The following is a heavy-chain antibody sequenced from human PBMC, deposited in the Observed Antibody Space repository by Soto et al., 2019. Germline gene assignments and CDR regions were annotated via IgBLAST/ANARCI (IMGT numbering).Heavy chain of an antibody. CDR2: TYYRSKWYN. CDR1: GDSVSSNTAA. CDR3: ARYYYDSSADYTYFFDY. D-gene: IGHD3-22*01. Sequence: QTLSLTCAISGDSVSSNTAAWNWIRQSPSRGLEWLGRTYYRSKWYNDYAVSVKSRITINADTSKNQFSLQLNSVTPEDTAVYYCARYYYDSSADYTYFFDYWGQGTPVTVS. V-gene: IGHV6-1*01. J-gene: IGHJ4*02.